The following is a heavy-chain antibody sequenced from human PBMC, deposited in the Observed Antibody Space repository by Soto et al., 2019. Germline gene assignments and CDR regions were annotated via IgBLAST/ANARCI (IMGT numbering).Heavy chain of an antibody. CDR3: ARGGRILDV. CDR2: IYYSGST. J-gene: IGHJ6*02. Sequence: SETLSLTCTVSGGSISGYNWNWIRQPPGKGLEWIVYIYYSGSTSYNPSLKSRVTISVDTSKNQFSLKLSSVTAADTAVYYCARGGRILDVGGQGSTVTVSS. D-gene: IGHD1-26*01. CDR1: GGSISGYN. V-gene: IGHV4-59*01.